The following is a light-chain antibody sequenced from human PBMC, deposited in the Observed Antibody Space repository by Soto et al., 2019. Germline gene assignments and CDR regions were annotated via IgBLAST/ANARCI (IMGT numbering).Light chain of an antibody. J-gene: IGKJ2*01. Sequence: DIQMTQSPSTLSASVGDRVIITCRASQTVYNWLAWYQQKPGKAPKLLIYEASTLQSGVPSRFSGSGSGTEFTLAISRLQPDDFAIYYCQQYSSYSPYTFGQGTKVDIK. CDR3: QQYSSYSPYT. CDR1: QTVYNW. V-gene: IGKV1-5*03. CDR2: EAS.